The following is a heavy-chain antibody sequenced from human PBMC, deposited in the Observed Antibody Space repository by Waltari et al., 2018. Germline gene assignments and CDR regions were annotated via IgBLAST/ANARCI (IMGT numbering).Heavy chain of an antibody. CDR1: GGTFSSYA. CDR3: ASSLAVFGVVIVENDAFDI. D-gene: IGHD3-3*01. V-gene: IGHV1-69*02. CDR2: IIPICGKA. J-gene: IGHJ3*02. Sequence: QVQLVQSGAEVKKPGSSVKVSCKASGGTFSSYAISWVRQAPGQGLEWMGRIIPICGKANHAQKFQGRVTITADKSTSTAYMELSSLRSEDTAVYYCASSLAVFGVVIVENDAFDIWGQGTMVTVSS.